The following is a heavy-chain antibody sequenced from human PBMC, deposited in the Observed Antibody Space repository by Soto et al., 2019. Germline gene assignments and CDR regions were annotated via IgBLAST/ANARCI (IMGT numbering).Heavy chain of an antibody. CDR3: AGPGSDTAMVADAFDI. V-gene: IGHV5-51*01. J-gene: IGHJ3*02. D-gene: IGHD5-18*01. CDR2: IYPGDSDT. CDR1: GYSFTSYW. Sequence: GESLKISCKGSGYSFTSYWIGWVRQMPGKGLEWMGIIYPGDSDTRYSPSFQGQVTISADKFISTAYLQWSSLKASDTAMYYCAGPGSDTAMVADAFDIWGPGTMVTVSS.